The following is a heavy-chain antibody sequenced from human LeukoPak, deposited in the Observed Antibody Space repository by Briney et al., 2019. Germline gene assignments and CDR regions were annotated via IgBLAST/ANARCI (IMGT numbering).Heavy chain of an antibody. V-gene: IGHV3-49*03. CDR1: GFTFGDYA. CDR2: IRSKAYGGTT. J-gene: IGHJ4*02. CDR3: TRDTIVAGLDY. Sequence: GGSLRLPCTASGFTFGDYAMSWFRQAPGKGLEWVGFIRSKAYGGTTEYAASVKGRFTISRDDSKSIAYLQMNSLKTEDTAVYYCTRDTIVAGLDYWGQGTLVTVSS. D-gene: IGHD5-12*01.